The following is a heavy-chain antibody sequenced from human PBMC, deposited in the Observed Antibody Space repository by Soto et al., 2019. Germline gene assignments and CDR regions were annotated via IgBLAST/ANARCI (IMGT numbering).Heavy chain of an antibody. Sequence: QVQLQESGPGLVKPSETLSLTCTVSGGSVSSGSYYWSWIRQPPGKGLEWIGYIYYSGSTNYNPSLKSRVTISVDTSKNQFSLKLSSVTAADTAVYYCARAPNNWNYVWFDPWGQGTLVTVSS. CDR2: IYYSGST. J-gene: IGHJ5*02. D-gene: IGHD1-7*01. V-gene: IGHV4-61*01. CDR1: GGSVSSGSYY. CDR3: ARAPNNWNYVWFDP.